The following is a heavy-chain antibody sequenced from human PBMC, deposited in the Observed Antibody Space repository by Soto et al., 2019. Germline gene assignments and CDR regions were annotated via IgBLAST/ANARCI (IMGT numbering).Heavy chain of an antibody. J-gene: IGHJ4*02. CDR3: ARRHSGYGDY. CDR2: IYFSGSA. D-gene: IGHD5-12*01. V-gene: IGHV4-59*08. CDR1: GGSITSYY. Sequence: PSETLSLTCTVSGGSITSYYWSWIRQPPGKGLEWIGYIYFSGSANYNPSLKSRVTISVDTSKNQFSLKLSSVTAADTAVYYCARRHSGYGDYWGQGAVVTVSS.